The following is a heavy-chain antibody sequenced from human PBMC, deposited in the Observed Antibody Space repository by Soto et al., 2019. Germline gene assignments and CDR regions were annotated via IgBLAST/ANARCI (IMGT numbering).Heavy chain of an antibody. CDR1: GGTFSSYA. Sequence: QVQLVQSGAEVKKPGSSVKVSCKASGGTFSSYAISWVRQAPGQGLEWMGGIIPIFDTTNYAQRFQGRVTITADESTRTAYKELSSLRSEDTAVYFCASARPGMATINWGQGTLVTVSS. CDR3: ASARPGMATIN. V-gene: IGHV1-69*12. D-gene: IGHD5-12*01. J-gene: IGHJ4*02. CDR2: IIPIFDTT.